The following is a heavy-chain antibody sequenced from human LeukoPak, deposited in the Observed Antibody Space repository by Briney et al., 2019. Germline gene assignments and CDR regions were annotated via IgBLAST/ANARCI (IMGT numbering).Heavy chain of an antibody. D-gene: IGHD3-22*01. J-gene: IGHJ4*02. CDR3: ARDPAMQTWLSAYYFDY. V-gene: IGHV3-48*01. CDR1: GFSFSRYS. CDR2: ISSDGTTT. Sequence: PGGSLRLSCTASGFSFSRYSMNWVRQAPGKGLEWISYISSDGTTTYYADSVKGRFTISRDNARNSLYLQMNSLRAEDTAVYYCARDPAMQTWLSAYYFDYWGQGTQVTVSS.